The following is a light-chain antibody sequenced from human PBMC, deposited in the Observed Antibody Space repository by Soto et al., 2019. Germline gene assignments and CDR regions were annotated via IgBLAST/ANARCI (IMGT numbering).Light chain of an antibody. Sequence: EIILTQSPATLSLSPGERATLSCRASQSVGSYLAWYQHKPGQPPRLLIYDASTRATDIPPRFSGGGSGTDFTLTIGRLEPEDFAVYYCQQRSFSPITFGQGTRLEIK. V-gene: IGKV3-11*01. CDR1: QSVGSY. CDR3: QQRSFSPIT. CDR2: DAS. J-gene: IGKJ5*01.